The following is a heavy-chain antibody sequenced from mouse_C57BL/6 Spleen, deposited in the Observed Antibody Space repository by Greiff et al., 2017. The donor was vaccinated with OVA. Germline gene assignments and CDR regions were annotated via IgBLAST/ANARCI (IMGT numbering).Heavy chain of an antibody. D-gene: IGHD1-1*01. CDR1: GYTFTDYY. Sequence: VQLQQSGPELVKPGASVKISCKASGYTFTDYYMNWVKQSHGKSLEWIGDINPNNGGTSYNQKFKGKATLTVDKSSSTAYMELRSLTSEDSAVYYCASPYGSSGDWGQGTLVTVSA. J-gene: IGHJ3*01. CDR3: ASPYGSSGD. CDR2: INPNNGGT. V-gene: IGHV1-26*01.